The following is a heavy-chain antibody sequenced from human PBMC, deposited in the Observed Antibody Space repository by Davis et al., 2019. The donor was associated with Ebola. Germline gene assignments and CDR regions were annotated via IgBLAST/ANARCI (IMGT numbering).Heavy chain of an antibody. CDR3: ARQGAPYSAPAN. J-gene: IGHJ4*02. V-gene: IGHV5-51*01. CDR1: GYILPSFW. D-gene: IGHD1-26*01. Sequence: GESLNIPCKAPGYILPSFWIGRVRQPPGQGLEWMGAILPCDSDTRYTPSFQGQVTISADKSITTAYLHWNSLQASDTAMYYCARQGAPYSAPANWGQGTLVTVSS. CDR2: ILPCDSDT.